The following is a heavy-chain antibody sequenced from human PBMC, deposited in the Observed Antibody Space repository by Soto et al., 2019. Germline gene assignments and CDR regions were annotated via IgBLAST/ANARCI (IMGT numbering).Heavy chain of an antibody. V-gene: IGHV3-23*01. CDR1: GFTFSSYA. CDR2: IRGTGGST. Sequence: DVQLLESGGGLVQPGGSLRLSCAASGFTFSSYAMTWVRQAPGQGLEWVSAIRGTGGSTYYAEFVKGRFPMSRNNSKSTGHLQLHRRIAAATAVYYCSMVSPGATTITDSYYYCMDVWGHGTTVAVSS. D-gene: IGHD2-21*01. J-gene: IGHJ6*02. CDR3: SMVSPGATTITDSYYYCMDV.